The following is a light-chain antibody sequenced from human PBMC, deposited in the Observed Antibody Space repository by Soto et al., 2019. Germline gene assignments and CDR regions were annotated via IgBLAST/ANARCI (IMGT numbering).Light chain of an antibody. CDR2: EVN. CDR3: CSYAGRSTWDVV. Sequence: QSALTQPASVSGSPGQSISISCTGTSGDIGAYDYVSWFQQHPGKAPKLIIYEVNIRPSGVSTRFSGSKSGNTASLTISGLQAEDEADYYCCSYAGRSTWDVVFGGGTKLTVL. CDR1: SGDIGAYDY. V-gene: IGLV2-14*01. J-gene: IGLJ2*01.